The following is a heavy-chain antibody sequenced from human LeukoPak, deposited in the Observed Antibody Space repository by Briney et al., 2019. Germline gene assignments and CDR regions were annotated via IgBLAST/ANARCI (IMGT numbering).Heavy chain of an antibody. V-gene: IGHV4-39*01. D-gene: IGHD2-15*01. Sequence: TSETLSLTCTVSGGSISSNSYYWGWIRQPPGQGLEWIGSIYYSGNTYYNPSLKSRVTISVDTSKNQFSLKLSSVTAAGTAVYYCARLATGYCSGGSCGESYYYYYMDVWGKGTTVTVSS. J-gene: IGHJ6*03. CDR2: IYYSGNT. CDR3: ARLATGYCSGGSCGESYYYYYMDV. CDR1: GGSISSNSYY.